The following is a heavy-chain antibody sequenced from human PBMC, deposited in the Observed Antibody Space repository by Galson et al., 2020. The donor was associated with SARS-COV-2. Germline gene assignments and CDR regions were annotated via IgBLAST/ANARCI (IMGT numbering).Heavy chain of an antibody. CDR1: GFTLSSYR. CDR3: ARDPSIAAGGRGHVDP. CDR2: IRSSSSYI. J-gene: IGHJ5*01. Sequence: GGSLRLSCPASGFTLSSYRMNWVRQAPGKGLEWVSSIRSSSSYIYYADSVKGRFTISRDDAKNSLYLQMNSLRAEDTAVYYCARDPSIAAGGRGHVDPGCQGTLVTVSS. V-gene: IGHV3-21*01. D-gene: IGHD6-13*01.